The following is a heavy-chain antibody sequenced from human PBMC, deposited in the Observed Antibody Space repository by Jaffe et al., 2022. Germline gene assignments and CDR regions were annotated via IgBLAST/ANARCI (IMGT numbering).Heavy chain of an antibody. CDR1: GYTFTSYY. V-gene: IGHV1-46*01. CDR2: INPSGGST. D-gene: IGHD3-9*01. Sequence: QVQLVQSGAEVKKPGASVKVSCKASGYTFTSYYMHWVRQAPGQGLEWMGIINPSGGSTSYAQKFQGRVTMTRDTSTSTVYMELSSLRSEDTAVYYCAREMSVLRYFEGFDPWGQGTLVTVSS. CDR3: AREMSVLRYFEGFDP. J-gene: IGHJ5*02.